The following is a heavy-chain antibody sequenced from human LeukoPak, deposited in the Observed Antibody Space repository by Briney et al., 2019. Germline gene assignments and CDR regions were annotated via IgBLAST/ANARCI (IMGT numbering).Heavy chain of an antibody. V-gene: IGHV4-59*01. J-gene: IGHJ4*02. CDR1: GGSISSYY. CDR2: IYYSGST. CDR3: ARDHGDYVDY. Sequence: KPSETLSLTCTVSGGSISSYYWSWIRQPPGKGLEWIGYIYYSGSTNYNPSLKSRVTISVDTSKNQFSLKLSSVTAADTAVYYCARDHGDYVDYWGQGTLVTVSS. D-gene: IGHD4-17*01.